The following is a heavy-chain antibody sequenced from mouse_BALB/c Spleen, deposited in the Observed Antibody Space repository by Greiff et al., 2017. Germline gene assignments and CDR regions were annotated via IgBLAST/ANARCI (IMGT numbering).Heavy chain of an antibody. D-gene: IGHD2-3*01. J-gene: IGHJ4*01. V-gene: IGHV1S137*01. Sequence: QVQLQQSGAELVRPGVSVKISCKGSGYTFTDYAMHWVKQSHAKSLEWIGVISTYYGDASYNQKFKGKATMTVDKSSSTAYMELARLTSEDSAIYYCARSYDAPLGYAMDYWGQGTSVTVSS. CDR2: ISTYYGDA. CDR3: ARSYDAPLGYAMDY. CDR1: GYTFTDYA.